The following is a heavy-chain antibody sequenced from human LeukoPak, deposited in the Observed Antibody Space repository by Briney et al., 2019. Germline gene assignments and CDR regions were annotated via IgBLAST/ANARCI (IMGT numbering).Heavy chain of an antibody. J-gene: IGHJ4*02. Sequence: ASVKVSCKASGYTFTGYYMHWVRQAPGQGLEWMGRINPNSGATNYAQKFQGRVTMTRDTSISTAYMELSRLRSDDTAVYYCARRASEDGYDYWGQGTLVTVSS. V-gene: IGHV1-2*06. CDR2: INPNSGAT. CDR3: ARRASEDGYDY. CDR1: GYTFTGYY. D-gene: IGHD5-24*01.